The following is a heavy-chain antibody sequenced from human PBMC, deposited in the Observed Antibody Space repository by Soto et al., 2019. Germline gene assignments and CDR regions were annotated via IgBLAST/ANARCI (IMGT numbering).Heavy chain of an antibody. CDR3: AKERTVTTYWYFDL. V-gene: IGHV3-30*18. D-gene: IGHD4-17*01. J-gene: IGHJ2*01. CDR1: GFTFSSYG. Sequence: QVQLVESGGGVVQPGRSLRLSCAASGFTFSSYGMHWVRQAPGKGLEWVAVISYDGSNKYYADSVKGRFTISRDNYKNTLYLQMNSLRAEDTAVYYCAKERTVTTYWYFDLWGRGTLVTVSS. CDR2: ISYDGSNK.